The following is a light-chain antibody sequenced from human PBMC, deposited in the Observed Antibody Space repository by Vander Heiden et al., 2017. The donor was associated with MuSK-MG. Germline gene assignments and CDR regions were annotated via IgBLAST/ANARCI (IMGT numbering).Light chain of an antibody. J-gene: IGLJ3*02. CDR3: QSYDTSNWV. V-gene: IGLV6-57*01. CDR1: SGSIATNY. Sequence: NFMLTQPHSVSESPGKTVTISCTRSSGSIATNYGQWYQRRPGSSPTTVIDEDDQRPSGVPDRFSGAIDSSSNSASLTISGLKTEDEADYYCQSYDTSNWVFGGGTKLTVL. CDR2: EDD.